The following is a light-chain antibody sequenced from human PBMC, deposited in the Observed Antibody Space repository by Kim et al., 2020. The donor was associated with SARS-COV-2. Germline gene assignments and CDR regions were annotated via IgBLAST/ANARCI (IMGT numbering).Light chain of an antibody. CDR3: QQLHTYPLT. CDR1: QGISRD. V-gene: IGKV1-9*01. J-gene: IGKJ3*01. Sequence: ILLTQSPSSLSASVGDRVTITCRASQGISRDLAWYHQKPGNPPKLLIYAASTLQSGVPSRFSGSGSGTDFTLTITSLQPEDFATYSCQQLHTYPLTFGPGTKVDIK. CDR2: AAS.